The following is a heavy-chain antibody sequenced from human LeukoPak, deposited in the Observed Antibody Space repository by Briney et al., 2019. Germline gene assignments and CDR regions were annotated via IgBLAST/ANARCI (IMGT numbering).Heavy chain of an antibody. CDR1: GGSISSYY. D-gene: IGHD6-13*01. CDR2: IYYSGST. J-gene: IGHJ4*02. Sequence: PSETLSLTCTVSGGSISSYYWSWIRQPPGKGLEWIGYIYYSGSTNYNPSLKSRVTISVDTSKNQFSLKLSSVTAADTAVYYCARAQEEAWNRPGIAAAGTTYYFDYWGQGTLVTVSS. V-gene: IGHV4-59*01. CDR3: ARAQEEAWNRPGIAAAGTTYYFDY.